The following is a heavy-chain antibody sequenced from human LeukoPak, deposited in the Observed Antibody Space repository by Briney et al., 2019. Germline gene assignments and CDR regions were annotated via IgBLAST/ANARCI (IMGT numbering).Heavy chain of an antibody. CDR3: ARAGMTITPDY. CDR2: IKPDGSET. Sequence: GGSLRLSCEVSGFIFTNFWMTWVRQAPGKGLEWVANIKPDGSETYYVDSVKGRFTLSRDNARNSLYLQMNYVGVDDTAVYYCARAGMTITPDYWGQGTLVTVSS. D-gene: IGHD4/OR15-4a*01. CDR1: GFIFTNFW. V-gene: IGHV3-7*01. J-gene: IGHJ4*02.